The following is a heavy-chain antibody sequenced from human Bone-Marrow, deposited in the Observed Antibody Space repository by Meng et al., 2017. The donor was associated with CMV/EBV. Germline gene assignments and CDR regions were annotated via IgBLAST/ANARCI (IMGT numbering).Heavy chain of an antibody. Sequence: SVKVSCKASGYTFTGYYMHWVRQAPGQGLEWMGWINPNSGGTNYAQKFQGRVTMTRDTSISTAYMELSRLRSDDTAVYHCARDSSSWYLGDAFEIWGQGTMVTVSS. CDR2: INPNSGGT. V-gene: IGHV1-2*02. CDR3: ARDSSSWYLGDAFEI. D-gene: IGHD6-13*01. CDR1: GYTFTGYY. J-gene: IGHJ3*02.